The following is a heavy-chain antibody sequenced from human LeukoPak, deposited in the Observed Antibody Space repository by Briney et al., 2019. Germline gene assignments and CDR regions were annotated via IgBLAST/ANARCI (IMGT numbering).Heavy chain of an antibody. Sequence: ASVKVSCRASGYTFTSYGISWVRQAPGQGLEWMGWISAYNGNTNYAQKLQGRVTMTTDTSTSTAYMELRSLRSDDTVVYYCARGLSIDFWSGYYPGWFDPWGQGTLVTVSS. CDR1: GYTFTSYG. J-gene: IGHJ5*02. CDR2: ISAYNGNT. CDR3: ARGLSIDFWSGYYPGWFDP. V-gene: IGHV1-18*01. D-gene: IGHD3-3*01.